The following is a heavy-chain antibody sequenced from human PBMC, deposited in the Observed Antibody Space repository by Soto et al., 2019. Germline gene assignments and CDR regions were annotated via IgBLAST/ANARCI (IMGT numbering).Heavy chain of an antibody. CDR2: ISGSSDNI. CDR3: VRDSARIVVVPRVDGDNWLDP. Sequence: GGSLRLSCAASGFTFSSYSMNWVRQAPGKGLEWVSFISGSSDNIKYADSVKGRFTISRDNAKNSLYLQMNSLRAEDTAVYYCVRDSARIVVVPRVDGDNWLDPWGQGTLVTVSS. D-gene: IGHD2-2*01. CDR1: GFTFSSYS. J-gene: IGHJ5*02. V-gene: IGHV3-48*01.